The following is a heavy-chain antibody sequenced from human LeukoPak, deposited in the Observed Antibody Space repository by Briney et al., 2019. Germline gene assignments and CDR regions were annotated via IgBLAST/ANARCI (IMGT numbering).Heavy chain of an antibody. V-gene: IGHV1-2*02. J-gene: IGHJ6*03. CDR1: GYTFTGYY. CDR2: INPNSGGT. CDR3: ARGTVDSSGWFPPQSYYYMDV. Sequence: ASVKVSCKASGYTFTGYYMHWVRQAPGQGLEWMGWINPNSGGTNYAQKFQGRVTMTRDTSISTAYMELSRLRSDDTAVYYCARGTVDSSGWFPPQSYYYMDVWGKGTTVTVSS. D-gene: IGHD6-19*01.